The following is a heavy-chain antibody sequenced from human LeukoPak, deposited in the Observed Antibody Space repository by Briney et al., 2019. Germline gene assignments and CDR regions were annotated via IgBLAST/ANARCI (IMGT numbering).Heavy chain of an antibody. D-gene: IGHD5/OR15-5a*01. CDR2: IIPIFGTA. Sequence: GASVKVSCKASGGTFSSYAISWVRQAPGQGLEWMGGIIPIFGTANYAQKFQGRVTITADKSTSTAYMELRSLRSDDTAVYYCARYSVYGNWFDPWGQGTLVTVSS. J-gene: IGHJ5*02. CDR3: ARYSVYGNWFDP. CDR1: GGTFSSYA. V-gene: IGHV1-69*06.